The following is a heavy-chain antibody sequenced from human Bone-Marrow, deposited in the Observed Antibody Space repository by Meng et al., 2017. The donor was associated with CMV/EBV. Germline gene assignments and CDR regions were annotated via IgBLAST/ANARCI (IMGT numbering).Heavy chain of an antibody. D-gene: IGHD5-24*01. V-gene: IGHV4-34*01. CDR1: DASFSVYY. J-gene: IGHJ5*02. Sequence: VSDASFSVYYWTWIRQAPGRGLEWIGEINHSGGTDYNPSLKSRLTMSLDTSKNQFSLKLTSVTAADTAVYFCAREGPTYNYVFASSWGQGTLVTVSS. CDR2: INHSGGT. CDR3: AREGPTYNYVFASS.